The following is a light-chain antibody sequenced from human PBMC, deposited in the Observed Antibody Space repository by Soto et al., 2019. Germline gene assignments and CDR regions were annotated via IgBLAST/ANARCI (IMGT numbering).Light chain of an antibody. Sequence: DVQMTQSPSSLSASVGDRVTITCGASQDINSWLAWYQQKPGQAPKSLIYAASSLQTGVPSRFSGSESGTDFTLTISSLQPEDSATYYCQQYNVYPLTFGGGTKVEIK. CDR1: QDINSW. CDR2: AAS. CDR3: QQYNVYPLT. V-gene: IGKV1D-16*01. J-gene: IGKJ4*01.